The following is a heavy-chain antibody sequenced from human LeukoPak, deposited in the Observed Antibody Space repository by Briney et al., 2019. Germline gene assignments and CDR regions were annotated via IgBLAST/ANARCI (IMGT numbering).Heavy chain of an antibody. V-gene: IGHV3-48*03. J-gene: IGHJ4*02. CDR3: AREHSYFYYFDY. D-gene: IGHD1-26*01. CDR2: ISSSGGTI. Sequence: GGSLRLSCAASGFTFSSYEMNWVRQAPGKGLEWVSYISSSGGTIYYADSVKGRFTISRDNAKNSLYLQMNSLRAEDTAVYYCAREHSYFYYFDYWGQGTLVTVSS. CDR1: GFTFSSYE.